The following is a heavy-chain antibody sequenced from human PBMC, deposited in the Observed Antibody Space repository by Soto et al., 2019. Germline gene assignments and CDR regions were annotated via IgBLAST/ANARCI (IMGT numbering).Heavy chain of an antibody. CDR2: ISGSGGST. CDR3: AKLPVFTVTSNEDAEYFQH. Sequence: GGSLRLSCAASGFTFSSYAMSWVRQAPGKGLEWVSAISGSGGSTYYADSVKGRFTISRDNSKNTLYLQMNSLRAEDTAVYYCAKLPVFTVTSNEDAEYFQHWGQGTLVTVSS. CDR1: GFTFSSYA. J-gene: IGHJ1*01. D-gene: IGHD4-17*01. V-gene: IGHV3-23*01.